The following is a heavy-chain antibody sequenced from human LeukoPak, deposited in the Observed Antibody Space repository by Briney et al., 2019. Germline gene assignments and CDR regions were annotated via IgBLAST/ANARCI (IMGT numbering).Heavy chain of an antibody. CDR1: GYTFTGYY. V-gene: IGHV1-2*02. Sequence: ASVKVSCKASGYTFTGYYMHWVRQVPGQGLEWMGWINPNSGGTNYAQRFQGRVTMTRDTSTSTAFMELSRLRSDDTAVYYCARSNGAFEYWGQGTLVIVSS. J-gene: IGHJ4*02. D-gene: IGHD1-26*01. CDR2: INPNSGGT. CDR3: ARSNGAFEY.